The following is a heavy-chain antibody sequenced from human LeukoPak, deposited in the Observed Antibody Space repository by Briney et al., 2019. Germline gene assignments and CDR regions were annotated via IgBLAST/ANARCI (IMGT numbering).Heavy chain of an antibody. CDR1: ESTLANYA. Sequence: GGSLRLSCVASESTLANYAVAWFRQAPGEGLQRVSSINGRGDITYYADSVRGRFTISRDNSKNTMFLQMNSLRAEDAAIYFCARVVGGPDVGRDAFSVWARGTLVTVSS. D-gene: IGHD6-19*01. J-gene: IGHJ3*01. CDR2: INGRGDIT. CDR3: ARVVGGPDVGRDAFSV. V-gene: IGHV3-23*01.